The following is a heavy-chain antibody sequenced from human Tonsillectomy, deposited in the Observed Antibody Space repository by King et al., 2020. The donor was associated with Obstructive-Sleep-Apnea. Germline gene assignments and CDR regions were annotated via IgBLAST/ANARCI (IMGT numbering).Heavy chain of an antibody. J-gene: IGHJ5*02. D-gene: IGHD2-15*01. V-gene: IGHV5-10-1*01. CDR2: IDPSDSYT. CDR3: ARHEGYCSGGSCHNWFDP. Sequence: QLVQSGAEVKKPGESLRISCKGSGYSFTSYWISWVRQMPGKGLEWMGRIDPSDSYTNYSPSFQGHFTISADKSISTAYLQWSSLKASDTAMYYCARHEGYCSGGSCHNWFDPWGQGTLVTVSS. CDR1: GYSFTSYW.